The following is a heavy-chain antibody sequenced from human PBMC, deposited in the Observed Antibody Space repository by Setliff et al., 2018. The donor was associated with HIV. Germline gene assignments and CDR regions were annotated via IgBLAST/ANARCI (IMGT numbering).Heavy chain of an antibody. Sequence: ASVKVSCKGSGYTLTTYAISWVRQAPGQGLEWMGWFNTETGNPMYAQGFRGRFVFSLDTSVSTAFLQINRLKAEDTAKYYCARVGSGWSTFDYWGQGALVTVSS. CDR2: FNTETGNP. D-gene: IGHD6-13*01. CDR3: ARVGSGWSTFDY. V-gene: IGHV7-4-1*02. J-gene: IGHJ4*02. CDR1: GYTLTTYA.